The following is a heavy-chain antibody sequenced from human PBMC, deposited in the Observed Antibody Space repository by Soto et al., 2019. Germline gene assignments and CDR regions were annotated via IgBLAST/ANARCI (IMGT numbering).Heavy chain of an antibody. Sequence: GGSLRLSCAASGFNFSSYGMHRVRQAPGKGLERVAVIWYDGSNKYYADSVKGRFTISRDNSKNTLYLQMNSLRAEDTAVYYCARALTYYYGSGGEDDALDIWGQGTMVTVSS. J-gene: IGHJ3*02. V-gene: IGHV3-33*01. D-gene: IGHD3-10*01. CDR1: GFNFSSYG. CDR3: ARALTYYYGSGGEDDALDI. CDR2: IWYDGSNK.